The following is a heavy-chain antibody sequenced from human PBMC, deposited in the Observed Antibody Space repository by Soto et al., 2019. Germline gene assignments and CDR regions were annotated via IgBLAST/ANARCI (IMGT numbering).Heavy chain of an antibody. CDR3: LRVDYYDSSVLPKGFDY. CDR2: INPNSGDT. D-gene: IGHD3-22*01. J-gene: IGHJ4*02. Sequence: ASVKVSCKASGYTFTGYYIHWVRQAPGQGLEWMGWINPNSGDTSYAQKFHGWVTMTRDTSISTAYMELNRLRSDDTAVYYCLRVDYYDSSVLPKGFDYWGQGTLVTVSS. V-gene: IGHV1-2*04. CDR1: GYTFTGYY.